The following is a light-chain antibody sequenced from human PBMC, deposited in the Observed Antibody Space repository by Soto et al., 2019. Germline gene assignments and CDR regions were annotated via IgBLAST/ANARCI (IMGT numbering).Light chain of an antibody. Sequence: QAVVTQSPSASASLGASVKLTCTLSSGHSSSAIAWHQQRPEKGPRFLMRLNSDGSHSKGDGIPDRFSGSSAGAERYLTISRLQYEDEADYYCQTWGAGIRVFGGGTQLTVL. CDR1: SGHSSSA. CDR3: QTWGAGIRV. V-gene: IGLV4-69*01. CDR2: LNSDGSH. J-gene: IGLJ3*02.